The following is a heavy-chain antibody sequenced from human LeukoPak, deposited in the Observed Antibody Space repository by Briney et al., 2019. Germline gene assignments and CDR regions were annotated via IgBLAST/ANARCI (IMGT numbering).Heavy chain of an antibody. J-gene: IGHJ4*02. CDR3: ARFGTSSSRFFDQ. CDR2: IHYSGTT. V-gene: IGHV4-59*01. Sequence: PSETLSLTCTVSGGSISAYYWSWIRQGPGKGLEWIGYIHYSGTTNYYPSLKSRVTIALDTSKNQFSLKLNSVTAADTAVYYCARFGTSSSRFFDQWGQGTLVTVSS. CDR1: GGSISAYY. D-gene: IGHD6-6*01.